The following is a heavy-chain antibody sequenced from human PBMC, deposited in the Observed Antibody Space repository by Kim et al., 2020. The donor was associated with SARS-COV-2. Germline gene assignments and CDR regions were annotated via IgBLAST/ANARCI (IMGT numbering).Heavy chain of an antibody. CDR1: GYSFTSYW. Sequence: GESLKISCKGSGYSFTSYWIGWVRQMPGKGLEWMGIIYPGDSDTRYSPSFQGQVTISADKSISTAYLQWSSLKASDTAMYYCARHVLIAARPNYYYGMDVWGQGTTVTVSS. V-gene: IGHV5-51*01. CDR2: IYPGDSDT. D-gene: IGHD6-6*01. CDR3: ARHVLIAARPNYYYGMDV. J-gene: IGHJ6*02.